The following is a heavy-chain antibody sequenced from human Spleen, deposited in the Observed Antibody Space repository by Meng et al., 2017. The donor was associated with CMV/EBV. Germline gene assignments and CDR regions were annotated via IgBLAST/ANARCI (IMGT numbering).Heavy chain of an antibody. D-gene: IGHD3/OR15-3a*01. CDR3: AKMKGLGLVAVGYGMDV. Sequence: GESLKISCAASGFTVRPNYMNWVRQAPGKGLEWVAYVRYAGNDKYYADSVKGRFTISRDNSKNTLYLQTNNLRTDDTAVYYCAKMKGLGLVAVGYGMDVWGQGTTVTVSS. CDR1: GFTVRPNY. V-gene: IGHV3-30*02. CDR2: VRYAGNDK. J-gene: IGHJ6*02.